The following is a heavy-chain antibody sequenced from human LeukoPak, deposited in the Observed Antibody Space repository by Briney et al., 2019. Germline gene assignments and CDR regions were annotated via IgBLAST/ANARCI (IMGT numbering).Heavy chain of an antibody. CDR1: GFTVSSSY. D-gene: IGHD6-13*01. V-gene: IGHV3-53*01. CDR2: IYSGGNT. Sequence: PGGSLRLSCAASGFTVSSSYMSWVRQAPGKGLEWVSAIYSGGNTYYADSVKGRFTISRDNSKNTLYLQMNSLRAEDTAVYYCARLIAAAGRVYFDYWGQGTLVTVSS. CDR3: ARLIAAAGRVYFDY. J-gene: IGHJ4*02.